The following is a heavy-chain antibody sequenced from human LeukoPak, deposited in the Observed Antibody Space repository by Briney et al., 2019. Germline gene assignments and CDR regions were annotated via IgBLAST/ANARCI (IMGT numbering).Heavy chain of an antibody. J-gene: IGHJ6*02. Sequence: GSSVKVSCKASGGTFSSYAISWVRQAPGQGLEWMGGIIPIFGTANYAQKFQGRVTITADESTSTAYMELSSLRSEDTAVYYCARDINDRLGDSSGYLYYYYGMDVWGQGTTVTVSS. V-gene: IGHV1-69*01. D-gene: IGHD3-22*01. CDR2: IIPIFGTA. CDR1: GGTFSSYA. CDR3: ARDINDRLGDSSGYLYYYYGMDV.